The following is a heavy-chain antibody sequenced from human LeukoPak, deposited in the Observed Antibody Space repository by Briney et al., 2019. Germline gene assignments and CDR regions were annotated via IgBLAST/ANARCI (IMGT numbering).Heavy chain of an antibody. J-gene: IGHJ5*02. V-gene: IGHV3-74*01. CDR2: INNDGSGT. CDR3: IRDFRSADL. Sequence: GGSLRLSCAASGFTFSSYWMHWVRQAPGKGLVWVSVINNDGSGTNYADSVKGRFTISRDNAKNTVYLEMNSLSVEDTATYYCIRDFRSADLWGQGTLVTVTS. CDR1: GFTFSSYW.